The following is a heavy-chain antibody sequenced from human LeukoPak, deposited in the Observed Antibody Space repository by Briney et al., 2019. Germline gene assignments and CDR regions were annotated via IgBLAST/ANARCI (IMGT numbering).Heavy chain of an antibody. CDR2: IYYSGST. CDR1: GGSISSSSYY. V-gene: IGHV4-39*01. CDR3: ARHDYGGPNYYDSSGYDYLY. J-gene: IGHJ4*02. Sequence: SETLSLTCTVSGGSISSSSYYWGWIRQPPGKGLEWIGSIYYSGSTYYNPSLKSRVTISVDTSKNQFSLKLSSVTAAGTAVYYCARHDYGGPNYYDSSGYDYLYWGQGTLVTVSS. D-gene: IGHD3-22*01.